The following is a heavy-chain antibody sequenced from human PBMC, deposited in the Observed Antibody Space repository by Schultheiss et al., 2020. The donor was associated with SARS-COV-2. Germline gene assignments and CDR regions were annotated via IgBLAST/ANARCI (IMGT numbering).Heavy chain of an antibody. V-gene: IGHV3-30-3*01. CDR3: ARSKYQLLRGQLADYYYYYYMDV. J-gene: IGHJ6*03. CDR2: ISYDGSNK. CDR1: GFTFSSYA. D-gene: IGHD2-2*01. Sequence: GESLKISCSASGFTFSSYAMHWVRQAPGKGLEWVAVISYDGSNKYYADSVKGRFTISRDNSKNTLYLQMNSLRAEDTAVYYCARSKYQLLRGQLADYYYYYYMDVWGKGTTVTVSS.